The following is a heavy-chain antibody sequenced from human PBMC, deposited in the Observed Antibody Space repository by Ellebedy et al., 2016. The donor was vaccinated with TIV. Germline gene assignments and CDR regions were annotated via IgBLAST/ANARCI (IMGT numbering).Heavy chain of an antibody. CDR2: LYTSGIT. CDR1: GVSVDDHY. V-gene: IGHV4-4*07. CDR3: ATNVAAAGTFDF. J-gene: IGHJ4*02. Sequence: MPGGSLRLSCTVSGVSVDDHYWNWIRQPAGRGLEWIGRLYTSGITTYNPALKRRVSMSLDTSNNHYSLKLTSVTAADTAIYYCATNVAAAGTFDFWGPGALVTVSS. D-gene: IGHD6-13*01.